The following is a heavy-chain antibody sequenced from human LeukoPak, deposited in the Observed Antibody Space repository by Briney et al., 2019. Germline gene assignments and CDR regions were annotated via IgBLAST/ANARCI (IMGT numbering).Heavy chain of an antibody. CDR2: IYPGDSDT. V-gene: IGHV5-51*01. D-gene: IGHD2-2*01. J-gene: IGHJ4*02. CDR3: ARHEGYCSSTSCYYPFY. Sequence: GESLKISCKGSGSSFTSYWIGWVRQMPGKGLEWMGIIYPGDSDTRYSPPFQGQVTISADKSISTAYLQWSSLKASDTAMYYCARHEGYCSSTSCYYPFYWGQGTLVTVSS. CDR1: GSSFTSYW.